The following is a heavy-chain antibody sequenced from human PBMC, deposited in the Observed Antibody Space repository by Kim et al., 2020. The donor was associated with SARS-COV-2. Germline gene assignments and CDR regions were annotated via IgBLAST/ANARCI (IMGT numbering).Heavy chain of an antibody. V-gene: IGHV3-23*01. Sequence: GGSLRLSCAASGFTFSSYAMSWVRQAPGKGPEWVSLISGSGGSTYHADSVKGRFAISRDNSKKTLYLQMNSLRAEDTALYYCAKGERSNGSFFDYWGQGTLVTVSS. CDR1: GFTFSSYA. J-gene: IGHJ4*02. CDR3: AKGERSNGSFFDY. CDR2: ISGSGGST.